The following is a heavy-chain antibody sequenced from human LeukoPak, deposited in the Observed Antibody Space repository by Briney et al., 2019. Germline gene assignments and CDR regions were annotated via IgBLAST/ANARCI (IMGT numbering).Heavy chain of an antibody. V-gene: IGHV3-23*01. Sequence: PGGSLRLSCAASGFTLGNFAMSWVRQAPGKGLEWVSFISGSGDSTFYADSVKGRFTISRDNYKNALYLQMNSLRAEDTAVYYCARDGGFESSLATLWGQGALVTVSS. J-gene: IGHJ4*02. CDR2: ISGSGDST. D-gene: IGHD3-22*01. CDR3: ARDGGFESSLATL. CDR1: GFTLGNFA.